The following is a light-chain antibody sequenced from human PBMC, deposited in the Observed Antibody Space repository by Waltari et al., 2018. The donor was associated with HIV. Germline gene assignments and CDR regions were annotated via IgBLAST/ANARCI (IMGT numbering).Light chain of an antibody. Sequence: QSALTQPASVSGSPGQSITISCTGTNSDVGSYNPVSWYQQHPGKAPKRMIYEGSKRPSGVSNRFSGSKSGNTASLTISGLQAEDEADYYCCSYAGSNTFVFGTGTKVTVL. J-gene: IGLJ1*01. CDR1: NSDVGSYNP. CDR2: EGS. V-gene: IGLV2-23*03. CDR3: CSYAGSNTFV.